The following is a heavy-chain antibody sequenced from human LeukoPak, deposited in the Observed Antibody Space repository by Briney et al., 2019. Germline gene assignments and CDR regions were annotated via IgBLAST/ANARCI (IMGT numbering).Heavy chain of an antibody. D-gene: IGHD1-26*01. Sequence: RAGGSLRLSCAASGFTFSTRWMSWVRQAPGKGLEWVANINEDGSEKNYVESLKGRFTISRDNAKNSLYLQMNSLRAEDTALYCCARELGSYEGGYYGMDVWGQGTTVTVSS. V-gene: IGHV3-7*01. CDR1: GFTFSTRW. CDR3: ARELGSYEGGYYGMDV. J-gene: IGHJ6*02. CDR2: INEDGSEK.